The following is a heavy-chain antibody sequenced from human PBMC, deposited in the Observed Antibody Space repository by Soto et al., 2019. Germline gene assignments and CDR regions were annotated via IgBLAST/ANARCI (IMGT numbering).Heavy chain of an antibody. V-gene: IGHV4-59*01. CDR2: IYYSGST. Sequence: SETLSLTCTVSGGSISSYYWSWIRQPPGKGLEWIGYIYYSGSTNYNPSLKSRVTISVDTSKNQFSLKLSSVTAADTAVYYCARSIQYSSSLVWFDPWGQGTLVTVSS. CDR1: GGSISSYY. D-gene: IGHD6-13*01. CDR3: ARSIQYSSSLVWFDP. J-gene: IGHJ5*02.